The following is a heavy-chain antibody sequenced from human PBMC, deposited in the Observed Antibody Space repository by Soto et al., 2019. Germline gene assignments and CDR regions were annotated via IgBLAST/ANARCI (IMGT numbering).Heavy chain of an antibody. CDR2: IIPIFGTA. J-gene: IGHJ6*02. V-gene: IGHV1-69*13. CDR1: GGTFSSYA. Sequence: SVKVSCKASGGTFSSYAISWVRQAPGQGLEWMGGIIPIFGTANYAQKFQGRVTITADESTSTAYMELSSLRPEDTAVYYCARREGDFWSGYYYYYYGMDVWGQGTTVTVSS. CDR3: ARREGDFWSGYYYYYYGMDV. D-gene: IGHD3-3*01.